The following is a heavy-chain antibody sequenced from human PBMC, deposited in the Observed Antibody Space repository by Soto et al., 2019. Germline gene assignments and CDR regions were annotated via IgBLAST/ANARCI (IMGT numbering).Heavy chain of an antibody. V-gene: IGHV1-69*13. CDR3: ARDVQQWLVIDYYYYGMDV. CDR1: GGTFSSYA. Sequence: SVKVSCKASGGTFSSYAISWVRQAPGQGLEWMGGIIPIFGTANYAQKFQGRVTITADESASTAYMELSSLRSEDTAVYYCARDVQQWLVIDYYYYGMDVWGQGTTVTVSS. CDR2: IIPIFGTA. J-gene: IGHJ6*02. D-gene: IGHD6-19*01.